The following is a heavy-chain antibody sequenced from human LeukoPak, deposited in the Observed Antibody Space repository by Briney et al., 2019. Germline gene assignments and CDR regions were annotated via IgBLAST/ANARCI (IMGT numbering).Heavy chain of an antibody. CDR1: GFTFDDYA. CDR2: ISWNSGSI. D-gene: IGHD6-13*01. CDR3: AKGPSAAGTPYYFDY. V-gene: IGHV3-9*01. J-gene: IGHJ4*02. Sequence: SGRSLRLSCAASGFTFDDYAMHWVRHAPGKGLEWVSGISWNSGSIGYADSVKGRFTISRDNAKNSLYLQMNSLRAEDTALYYCAKGPSAAGTPYYFDYWGQGTLVTVSS.